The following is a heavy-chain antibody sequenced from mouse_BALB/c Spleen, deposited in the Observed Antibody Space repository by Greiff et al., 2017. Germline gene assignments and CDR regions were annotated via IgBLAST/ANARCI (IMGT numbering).Heavy chain of an antibody. CDR3: ARKLRLRYFDV. J-gene: IGHJ1*01. V-gene: IGHV14-3*02. CDR1: GFNIKDTY. CDR2: IDPANGNT. D-gene: IGHD1-2*01. Sequence: VQLKESGAELVKPGASVQLSCTASGFNIKDTYMHWVKQRPEQGLERIGRIDPANGNTKYDPKFQGKATITADTTSNTAYLQLSSLTSEDTTVYYCARKLRLRYFDVWGAGTTITVSS.